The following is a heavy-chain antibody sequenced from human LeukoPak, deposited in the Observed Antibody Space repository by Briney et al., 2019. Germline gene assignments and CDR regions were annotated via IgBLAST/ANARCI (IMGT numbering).Heavy chain of an antibody. V-gene: IGHV1-2*02. D-gene: IGHD2-15*01. CDR3: ARDSDQVVVVVAATLDY. Sequence: ASVKVSCKASGYTFTGYYMHWVRQAPGQGLEWMGWINPNSGGTNYAQKFQGRVTMTRDTSISTAYMELSRLRPDDTAVYYCARDSDQVVVVVAATLDYWGQGTLVTVSS. J-gene: IGHJ4*02. CDR1: GYTFTGYY. CDR2: INPNSGGT.